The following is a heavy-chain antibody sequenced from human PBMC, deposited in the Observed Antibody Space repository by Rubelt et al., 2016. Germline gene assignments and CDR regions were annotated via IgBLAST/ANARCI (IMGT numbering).Heavy chain of an antibody. D-gene: IGHD1-1*01. J-gene: IGHJ4*02. V-gene: IGHV4-31*03. CDR1: GGSISSGGYY. Sequence: QVQLQESGPGLVKPSQTLSLTCTVSGGSISSGGYYWSWIRQHPGKGLEWIGYIYYSGSTYYTPSLQDWFTILVDTSKNHFSLKVDSVTAADTAVYYCARVSSGGTTIWGQGTLVTVSS. CDR3: ARVSSGGTTI. CDR2: IYYSGST.